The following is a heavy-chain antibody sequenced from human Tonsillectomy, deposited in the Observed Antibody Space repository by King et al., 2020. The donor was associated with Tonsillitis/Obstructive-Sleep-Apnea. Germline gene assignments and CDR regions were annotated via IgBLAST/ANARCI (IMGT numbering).Heavy chain of an antibody. Sequence: QLQESGPGLVKPSGTLSLTCAVSGDSINRTNWWSWVCQPPGKGLEWIGEIYHSGSTNYNPALKSRVTISVDKSKNQFSLKLNSVTAADTAVYFCARGTGYCASTNCLGGWFDPWGQGTLVTVSS. CDR1: GDSINRTNW. D-gene: IGHD2-2*01. J-gene: IGHJ5*02. CDR2: IYHSGST. V-gene: IGHV4-4*02. CDR3: ARGTGYCASTNCLGGWFDP.